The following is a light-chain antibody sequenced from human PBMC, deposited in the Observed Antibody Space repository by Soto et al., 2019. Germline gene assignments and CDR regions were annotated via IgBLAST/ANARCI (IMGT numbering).Light chain of an antibody. CDR2: SNH. CDR1: NSNIGSKT. V-gene: IGLV1-44*01. Sequence: HSVLTQPPSASGTPGQRVTISCSGSNSNIGSKTVNWYQHLPGTAPKLLIYSNHHRPSGVPDRFSASKSGTSASLAISGLQSEDEADYYCSTWDDSLNGVVFGGGTMLTVL. J-gene: IGLJ2*01. CDR3: STWDDSLNGVV.